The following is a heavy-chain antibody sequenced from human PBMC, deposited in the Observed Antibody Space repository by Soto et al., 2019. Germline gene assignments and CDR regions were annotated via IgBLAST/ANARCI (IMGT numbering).Heavy chain of an antibody. CDR2: ISDGDGAT. CDR1: GFAFSDYA. J-gene: IGHJ4*01. Sequence: EVHLLESGGGLVQPGGSLRLSCAASGFAFSDYAIKWVRQAPGKGLEWVSDISDGDGATHYADSVKGRFTISRDDSKNTLYLQMDSLRAEDAAVYYCAKGRTFFDFWGHGTLVTVSS. CDR3: AKGRTFFDF. D-gene: IGHD3-16*01. V-gene: IGHV3-23*01.